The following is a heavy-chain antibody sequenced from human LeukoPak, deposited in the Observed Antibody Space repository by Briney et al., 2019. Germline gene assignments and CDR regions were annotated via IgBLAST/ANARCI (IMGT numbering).Heavy chain of an antibody. CDR1: GGSLSGYY. CDR3: ASHGPPRDYDNGRRSFARPGPPRDNDSRRRSFDM. CDR2: ISHSGST. J-gene: IGHJ3*02. D-gene: IGHD3-22*01. Sequence: PSETLSLTGGVYGGSLSGYYLSWIRQPPGRGLEWIGEISHSGSTDYNPSLKSRGTISLDTSKNQFSLRVPSVTPAHTAMYYCASHGPPRDYDNGRRSFARPGPPRDNDSRRRSFDMWGQGTVVTVSS. V-gene: IGHV4-34*01.